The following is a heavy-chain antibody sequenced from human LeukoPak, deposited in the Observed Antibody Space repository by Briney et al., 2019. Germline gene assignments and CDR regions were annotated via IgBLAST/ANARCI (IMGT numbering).Heavy chain of an antibody. V-gene: IGHV3-23*01. CDR2: ISGSGGST. CDR1: GFTFSSYA. J-gene: IGHJ4*02. D-gene: IGHD1-1*01. CDR3: ATSRTFDY. Sequence: PGGSLRLSCAASGFTFSSYAMSWVRQAPGKGLEWVSVISGSGGSTYYADSVKGRFTISRDNAKNTVYLQMNSLRAEDTAVYYCATSRTFDYWGQGTLVTVSS.